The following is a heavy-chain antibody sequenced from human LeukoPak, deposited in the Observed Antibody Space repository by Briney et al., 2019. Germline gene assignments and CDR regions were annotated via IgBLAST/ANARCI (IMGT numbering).Heavy chain of an antibody. D-gene: IGHD6-13*01. CDR3: ARDFRGSSWYYNYMDV. V-gene: IGHV1-18*01. CDR1: GYTFTSYG. CDR2: ISAHNGNT. Sequence: ASVKVSCKASGYTFTSYGISWVRQAPGQGPEWMGWISAHNGNTNYAQKLQGRVTMTIDTSTSTAYMELRSLRSDDTAVYYCARDFRGSSWYYNYMDVWGKGTTVTVSS. J-gene: IGHJ6*03.